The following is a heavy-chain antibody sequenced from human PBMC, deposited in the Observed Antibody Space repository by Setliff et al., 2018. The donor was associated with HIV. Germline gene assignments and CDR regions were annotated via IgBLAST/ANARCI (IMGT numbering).Heavy chain of an antibody. D-gene: IGHD3-16*01. V-gene: IGHV3-48*03. Sequence: PGGSLRLSCAASGFILDDYGMSWFRQAPGKGLEWISFIGGHGSIIHYADSVKGRFTISRDNAKNSVYLQMHSLRVEDTDVYYCAAVPWGHSSLIIDHWGQGTPVTVSS. CDR1: GFILDDYG. CDR3: AAVPWGHSSLIIDH. J-gene: IGHJ4*02. CDR2: IGGHGSII.